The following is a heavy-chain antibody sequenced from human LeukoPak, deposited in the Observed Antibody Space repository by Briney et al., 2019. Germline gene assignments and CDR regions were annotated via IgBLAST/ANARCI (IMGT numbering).Heavy chain of an antibody. CDR1: GYTFTSYA. J-gene: IGHJ4*02. V-gene: IGHV1-3*03. CDR3: ARSPQWELLDYDY. Sequence: ASVKVSCKASGYTFTSYAMHWVRQAPGQRLEWMGWINAGNGNTKYSQEFQGRVTITRDTSASTAYMELSSLRSEDMAVYYCARSPQWELLDYDYWGQGTLVTVSS. CDR2: INAGNGNT. D-gene: IGHD1-26*01.